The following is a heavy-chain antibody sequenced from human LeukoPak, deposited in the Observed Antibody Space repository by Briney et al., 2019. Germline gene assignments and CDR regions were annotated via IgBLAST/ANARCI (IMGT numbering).Heavy chain of an antibody. CDR3: ARNSWFMTTGGYFDY. D-gene: IGHD4-17*01. CDR2: IYSGGST. V-gene: IGHV3-66*01. CDR1: GLFVSQNY. Sequence: EGSLRLSCAASGLFVSQNYMSWVRRAPGKGLEWVSVIYSGGSTYYADSVKGRFTISRDNSKNTLYLQMNSLRAEDTAVYYCARNSWFMTTGGYFDYCGQGTLVTVSS. J-gene: IGHJ4*02.